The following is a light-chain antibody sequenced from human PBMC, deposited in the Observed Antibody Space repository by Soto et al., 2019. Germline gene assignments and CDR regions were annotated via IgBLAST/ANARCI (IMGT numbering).Light chain of an antibody. CDR1: QDINNY. Sequence: DIPMTQSPSSLSASVGDRVTITCQASQDINNYLIWYQQKPGKAPKLLIYDASSLETGVPSRFSGAASGTHFTFTISSLQPEDVATYYCQQYDTLPPTFGQGTKLEIK. CDR2: DAS. V-gene: IGKV1-33*01. J-gene: IGKJ2*01. CDR3: QQYDTLPPT.